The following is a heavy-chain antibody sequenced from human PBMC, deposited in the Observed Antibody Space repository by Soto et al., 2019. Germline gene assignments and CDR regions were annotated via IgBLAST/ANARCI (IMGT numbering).Heavy chain of an antibody. CDR2: INPSGGST. Sequence: ASVKVSCKASGYTFTSYYMHWVRQAPGQGLEWMGIINPSGGSTSYAQKFQGRVTMTRDTSTSTVYMELSSLRSEDTAVYYCAREYDYYDLTSLPAPVWVWGQGTLVTGSS. V-gene: IGHV1-46*01. D-gene: IGHD3-22*01. J-gene: IGHJ4*02. CDR3: AREYDYYDLTSLPAPVWV. CDR1: GYTFTSYY.